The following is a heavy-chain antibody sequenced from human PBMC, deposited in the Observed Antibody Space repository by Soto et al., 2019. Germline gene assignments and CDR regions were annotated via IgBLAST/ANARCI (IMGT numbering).Heavy chain of an antibody. D-gene: IGHD2-8*01. CDR3: ARDTNGLHY. J-gene: IGHJ4*02. V-gene: IGHV3-74*01. Sequence: EVQLVESGGGLVQPGGSLRLSCAASGLICSNYKMHWVRQPPGKGLVWVSRINTDGSITDYADSVKGRFTGSRDNAKNTMYLQMNSLRAEDTAVYYCARDTNGLHYWGQVTLVTVSS. CDR2: INTDGSIT. CDR1: GLICSNYK.